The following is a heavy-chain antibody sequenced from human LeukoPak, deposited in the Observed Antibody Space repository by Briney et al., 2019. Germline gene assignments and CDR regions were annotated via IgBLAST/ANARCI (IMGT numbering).Heavy chain of an antibody. CDR2: IKQDGSEK. D-gene: IGHD4-17*01. CDR1: GFTFTTYW. CDR3: ARNYGALGDWFDP. Sequence: GESLRLSCAASGFTFTTYWMTWVRQAPGKGLEWVANIKQDGSEKYYVDSVKGRFTISRDNAKNSLYLQMNSLRAEDTAVYYCARNYGALGDWFDPWGQGTLVTVSS. J-gene: IGHJ5*02. V-gene: IGHV3-7*01.